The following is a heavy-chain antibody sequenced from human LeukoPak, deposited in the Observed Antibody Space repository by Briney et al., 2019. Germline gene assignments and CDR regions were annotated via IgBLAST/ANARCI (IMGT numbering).Heavy chain of an antibody. Sequence: ASVKVSCKASGYTFTSYGISWVRQAPGQGLEWMGWISAYNGNTNYAQKLQGRVTMTTDTSTSTAYMELSSLRSEDTAVYYCARDPRRHYYYDSSGYDYWGQGTLVTVSS. CDR1: GYTFTSYG. V-gene: IGHV1-18*01. J-gene: IGHJ4*02. D-gene: IGHD3-22*01. CDR2: ISAYNGNT. CDR3: ARDPRRHYYYDSSGYDY.